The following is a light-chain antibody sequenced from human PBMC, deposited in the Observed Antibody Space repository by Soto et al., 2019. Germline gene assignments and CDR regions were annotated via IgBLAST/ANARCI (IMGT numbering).Light chain of an antibody. CDR1: QSISSY. V-gene: IGKV1-39*01. J-gene: IGKJ2*01. Sequence: DIQMTQSPSSLSASVGDRVTITCRASQSISSYLNWYQQKPGKAPKLLTYASSSLQSGVPSRSSGSGSGTDFTLTISSLQPEAVATYYCQQSYSTLYNFGQGTKLEIK. CDR3: QQSYSTLYN. CDR2: ASS.